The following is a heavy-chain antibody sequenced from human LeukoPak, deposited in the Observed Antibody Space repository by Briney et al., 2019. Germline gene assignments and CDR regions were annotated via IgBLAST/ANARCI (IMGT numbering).Heavy chain of an antibody. CDR1: GFTFSSYG. J-gene: IGHJ6*03. V-gene: IGHV3-30*02. CDR3: AKYGSGSYYSIYYYYMDV. CDR2: VRYDGSNN. D-gene: IGHD3-10*01. Sequence: PAGSLRLSCAASGFTFSSYGMHWVRHAPGKGLEWVAFVRYDGSNNYYADSVKGRFTISRDNSKNTLYLQMNSLRAEDTAVYYCAKYGSGSYYSIYYYYMDVWGKGTTVTVSS.